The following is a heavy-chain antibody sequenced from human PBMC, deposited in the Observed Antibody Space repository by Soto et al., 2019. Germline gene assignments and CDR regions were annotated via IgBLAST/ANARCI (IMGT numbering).Heavy chain of an antibody. CDR1: GGSIISYY. D-gene: IGHD5-18*01. CDR2: IYYSGST. CDR3: ARSDTLYYYYGMDV. V-gene: IGHV4-59*01. J-gene: IGHJ6*02. Sequence: SETLSLTCTVSGGSIISYYCSFSRQPPFKGLEWIVYIYYSGSTNYNPSLKSRVTISVDTSKNQFSLKLSSVTAADTAVYYCARSDTLYYYYGMDVWGQGTTVTVSS.